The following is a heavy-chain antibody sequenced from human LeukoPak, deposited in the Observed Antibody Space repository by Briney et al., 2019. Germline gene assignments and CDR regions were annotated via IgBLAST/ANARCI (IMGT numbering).Heavy chain of an antibody. CDR1: GFTFSSYA. CDR3: ASPTGIAAAEAY. Sequence: GGSLRLSCAASGFTFSSYAMSWVRQAPGKGLEWVSAISGSGGSTYYADSVKGRFTISRDNAKNSLYLQMNSLRAEDTAVYYCASPTGIAAAEAYWGQGTLVTVSS. J-gene: IGHJ4*02. D-gene: IGHD6-13*01. V-gene: IGHV3-23*01. CDR2: ISGSGGST.